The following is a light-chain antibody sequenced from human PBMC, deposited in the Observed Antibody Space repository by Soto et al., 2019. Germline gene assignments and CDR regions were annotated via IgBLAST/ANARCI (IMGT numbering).Light chain of an antibody. Sequence: HSALTHPASVSGSPGQLITISCTGTSSDIGHYDYVSWYQQHPGKAPKLMIYHVTYRPSGVSNRYSGSKSGNSASLTISGLKDDDAADYYCCSLTTSHTYGFGSGTQVTVL. J-gene: IGLJ1*01. CDR2: HVT. V-gene: IGLV2-14*03. CDR1: SSDIGHYDY. CDR3: CSLTTSHTYG.